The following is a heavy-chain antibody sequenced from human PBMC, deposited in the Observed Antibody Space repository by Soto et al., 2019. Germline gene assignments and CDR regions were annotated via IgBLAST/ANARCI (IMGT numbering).Heavy chain of an antibody. D-gene: IGHD6-19*01. CDR1: GFTFSSYA. CDR2: ISSNGGST. J-gene: IGHJ4*02. Sequence: GGSLRLSCVVSGFTFSSYAMHWVRQAPGKGLEYVSAISSNGGSTYYANSVKGRFTISRDNSKNTLYFQMGSLRAEDMAVYYCARDFGSGYDYWGQGTLVTVSS. V-gene: IGHV3-64*01. CDR3: ARDFGSGYDY.